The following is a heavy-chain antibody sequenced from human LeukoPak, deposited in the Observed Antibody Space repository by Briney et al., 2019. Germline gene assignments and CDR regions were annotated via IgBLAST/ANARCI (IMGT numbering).Heavy chain of an antibody. J-gene: IGHJ4*02. CDR3: ARYWAPDKVSAAGRSPDY. V-gene: IGHV3-7*01. CDR1: GFTISSYW. CDR2: IKQDGSEK. Sequence: GGSLRLSCAASGFTISSYWMSWVRQAAGKGLEWVANIKQDGSEKYYVDSVKGRFTISRDNAKNSLYLQMNSLRAEDTAVYYCARYWAPDKVSAAGRSPDYWGQVTLVTVSS. D-gene: IGHD6-13*01.